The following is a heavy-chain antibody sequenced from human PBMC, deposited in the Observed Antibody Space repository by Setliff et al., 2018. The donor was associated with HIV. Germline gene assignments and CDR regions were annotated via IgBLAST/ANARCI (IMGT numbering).Heavy chain of an antibody. CDR2: ISPYNGHT. V-gene: IGHV1-18*04. CDR3: ARWSCGRTTCYDSPYNWFDP. CDR1: GFTFSDYY. D-gene: IGHD2-2*01. J-gene: IGHJ5*02. Sequence: SGFTFSDYYIHWVRQAPGQGLEWMGWISPYNGHTNYAQRLQGRVTMSTDTSTSTAYMELTSLRFDDTAVYYCARWSCGRTTCYDSPYNWFDPWGQGTLVTVSS.